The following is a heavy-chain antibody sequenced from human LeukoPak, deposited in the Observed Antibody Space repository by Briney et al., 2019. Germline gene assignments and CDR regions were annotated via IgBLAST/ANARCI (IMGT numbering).Heavy chain of an antibody. D-gene: IGHD3-22*01. CDR1: GFTFSSYE. J-gene: IGHJ4*02. CDR3: ARQISIDSSGYYYVRRGTLYYFDY. V-gene: IGHV3-48*03. CDR2: ISSSGSTI. Sequence: GGSLRLSCAASGFTFSSYEMNWVRQSPGKGLEWVSYISSSGSTIYYADSVKGRFTISRDNAKNSLYLQMNSLRAEDTAVYYCARQISIDSSGYYYVRRGTLYYFDYWRQGTLVTVSS.